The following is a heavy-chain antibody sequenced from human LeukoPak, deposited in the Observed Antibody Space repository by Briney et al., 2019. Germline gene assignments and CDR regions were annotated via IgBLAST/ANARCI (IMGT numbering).Heavy chain of an antibody. CDR2: INHSGST. J-gene: IGHJ4*02. CDR1: GGSFSGYY. Sequence: SETLSLTCAVYGGSFSGYYLSWIRQPPGKGLEWIGEINHSGSTNYNPSLKSRVTISVDTSKNQFSLKLSSVTAADTAVYYCARGRIAARLNGVTWIDYWGQGTLVTVSS. D-gene: IGHD6-6*01. CDR3: ARGRIAARLNGVTWIDY. V-gene: IGHV4-34*01.